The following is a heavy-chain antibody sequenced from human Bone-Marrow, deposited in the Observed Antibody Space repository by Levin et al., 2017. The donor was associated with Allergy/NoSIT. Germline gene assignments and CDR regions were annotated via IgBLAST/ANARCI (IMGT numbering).Heavy chain of an antibody. V-gene: IGHV5-51*01. Sequence: KRGESLKISCKGSGFTFNLYWIGWVRQMPGKGLEWMGFIYPGDSDTRYSPSFQGQVTISVDKSVDTAYLQWSSLKASDTAIYYCVRQEGPEAARLRGPIDYWGQGTLVTVSS. CDR3: VRQEGPEAARLRGPIDY. CDR1: GFTFNLYW. D-gene: IGHD6-6*01. CDR2: IYPGDSDT. J-gene: IGHJ4*02.